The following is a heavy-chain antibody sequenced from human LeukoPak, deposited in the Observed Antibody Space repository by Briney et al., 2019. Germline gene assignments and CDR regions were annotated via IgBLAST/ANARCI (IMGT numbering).Heavy chain of an antibody. Sequence: PSETPSLTCTVSGGSISSGSCYWSWIRQPAGKGLEWIGRIYTSGSTNYNPSLKSRVTISVDTSKNQFSLKLSSVTAADTAVYYCVRQQSGNWNDVGLDYWGQGTLVTVSS. CDR3: VRQQSGNWNDVGLDY. CDR1: GGSISSGSCY. D-gene: IGHD1-1*01. J-gene: IGHJ4*02. CDR2: IYTSGST. V-gene: IGHV4-61*02.